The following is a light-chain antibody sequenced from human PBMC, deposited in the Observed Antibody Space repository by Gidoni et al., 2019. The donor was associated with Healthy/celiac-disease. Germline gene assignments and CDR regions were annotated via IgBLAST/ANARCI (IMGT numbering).Light chain of an antibody. CDR1: QSVSSY. Sequence: ELVLTQSPATLSLSPGERATLSCRASQSVSSYLAWYQQKPGQAPRLLIYDASNRATGIPARFSGSGSGTDFTLTISRLEPEDFAVYYCQQRSNWQVTFGGGTKVEIK. J-gene: IGKJ4*01. CDR3: QQRSNWQVT. CDR2: DAS. V-gene: IGKV3-11*01.